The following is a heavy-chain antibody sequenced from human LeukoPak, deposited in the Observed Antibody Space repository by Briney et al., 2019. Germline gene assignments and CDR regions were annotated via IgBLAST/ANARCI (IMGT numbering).Heavy chain of an antibody. CDR1: GGSISSYY. CDR2: IYYSGTT. J-gene: IGHJ6*03. V-gene: IGHV4-59*01. D-gene: IGHD3-22*01. Sequence: SETLSLTCTFSGGSISSYYWNWIRQPPGKGLGWIGYIYYSGTTNYNPSLKSRVTISVDTSKNQFSLKLSSVTAADTAVYYCARGTYYYDSSGYSSYNYYYMDVWGKGTTVTVSS. CDR3: ARGTYYYDSSGYSSYNYYYMDV.